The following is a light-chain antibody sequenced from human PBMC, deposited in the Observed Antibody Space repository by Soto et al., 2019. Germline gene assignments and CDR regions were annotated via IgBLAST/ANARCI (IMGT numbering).Light chain of an antibody. V-gene: IGKV1-12*01. J-gene: IGKJ2*01. CDR3: QQATSFPHT. CDR1: QDIHSW. Sequence: DIQMTQSPSYVSASVGDSVTITCRASQDIHSWLVWYQQKPGKAPELLIYAASSLQSGVPSRFSGGGSGTDFTLTISSLQPEDFATYYCQQATSFPHTFGQGTKLEIQ. CDR2: AAS.